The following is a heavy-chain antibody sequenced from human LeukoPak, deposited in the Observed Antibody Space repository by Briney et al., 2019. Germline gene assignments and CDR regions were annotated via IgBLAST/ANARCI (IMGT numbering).Heavy chain of an antibody. CDR1: GGSISTYY. V-gene: IGHV4-4*07. CDR3: ARVRNPSHDYVLLLNWFDA. J-gene: IGHJ5*02. Sequence: SETLSLTCTVSGGSISTYYWSWIRQPAGKGLEWIGRVTNSGGTNYNPSLKSRVTMSVDTSKNQFSLKLSSVTAADTAVYYCARVRNPSHDYVLLLNWFDAWGQGILVTVSS. D-gene: IGHD4-17*01. CDR2: VTNSGGT.